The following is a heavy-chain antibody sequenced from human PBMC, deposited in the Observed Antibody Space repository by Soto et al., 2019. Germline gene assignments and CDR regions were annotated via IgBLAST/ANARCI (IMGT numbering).Heavy chain of an antibody. V-gene: IGHV4-34*01. Sequence: SETLSLTCAVYGGSFSGYYWSWIRQPPGKGLEWIGEINHSGSTNYNPSLKSRVTISVDTSKNQFSLKLSSVTAADTAVYYCAVGRGYSYGYRHRFDYWGQGTLVTVSS. CDR1: GGSFSGYY. D-gene: IGHD5-18*01. CDR3: AVGRGYSYGYRHRFDY. CDR2: INHSGST. J-gene: IGHJ4*02.